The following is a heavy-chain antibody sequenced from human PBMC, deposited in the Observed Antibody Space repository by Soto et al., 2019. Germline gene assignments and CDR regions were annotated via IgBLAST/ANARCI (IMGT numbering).Heavy chain of an antibody. CDR3: ARREGYCSGGSCSSGSIDS. J-gene: IGHJ4*02. Sequence: PSETLSLTCTVSGGSISSYYWSWIRQPPGKGLEWIGYIYYSGSTNYNPSLKSRVTISVDTSKNQFSLKLSSVTAADTAVYYRARREGYCSGGSCSSGSIDSWGQGTLVTVPQ. CDR1: GGSISSYY. CDR2: IYYSGST. D-gene: IGHD2-15*01. V-gene: IGHV4-59*01.